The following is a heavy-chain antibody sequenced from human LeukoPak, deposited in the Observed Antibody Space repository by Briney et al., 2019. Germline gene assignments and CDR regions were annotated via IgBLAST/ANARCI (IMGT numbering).Heavy chain of an antibody. J-gene: IGHJ4*02. CDR3: TTAPRHVDTAMADY. D-gene: IGHD5-18*01. CDR2: IKSKTDGGTT. CDR1: GFTFSNAC. V-gene: IGHV3-15*01. Sequence: GGSLRLSCAASGFTFSNACVIWVRQARGKGLEWVGRIKSKTDGGTTDYAARVNGRFHSSRHDPNNTVYLQMNSLKTEDTAVYYCTTAPRHVDTAMADYWGQGSLVTVSS.